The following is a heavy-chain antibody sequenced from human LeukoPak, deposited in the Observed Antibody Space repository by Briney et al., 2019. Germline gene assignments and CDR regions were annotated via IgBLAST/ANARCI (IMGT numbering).Heavy chain of an antibody. V-gene: IGHV1-69*04. Sequence: SVKVSCKASGDTFSNDAISWVRQAPGQGLEWVGRIIPSLGTPNYAQKFQGRVTITADRSTTTAYMELSSLRFEDTAVYYCARAGSSRFSVPCYFNYWGQGTPVTVSS. CDR3: ARAGSSRFSVPCYFNY. J-gene: IGHJ4*02. D-gene: IGHD6-13*01. CDR1: GDTFSNDA. CDR2: IIPSLGTP.